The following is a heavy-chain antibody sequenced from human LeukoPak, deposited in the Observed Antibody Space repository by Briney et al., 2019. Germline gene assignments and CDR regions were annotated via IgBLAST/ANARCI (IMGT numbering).Heavy chain of an antibody. J-gene: IGHJ4*02. CDR1: GYTLSELS. Sequence: ASVKVSCKVSGYTLSELSIHWVRQAPGKGLEWMGGFDPEDGETLYAQNFQGRVTLTEDTSTDTVYMELRSLRSEDTAVYYCARDTIVGATGGLDYWGQGTLVTVSS. CDR2: FDPEDGET. D-gene: IGHD1-26*01. CDR3: ARDTIVGATGGLDY. V-gene: IGHV1-24*01.